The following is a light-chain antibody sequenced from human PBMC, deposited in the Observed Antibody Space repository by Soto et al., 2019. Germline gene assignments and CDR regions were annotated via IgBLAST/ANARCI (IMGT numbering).Light chain of an antibody. J-gene: IGKJ1*01. CDR3: QQYNGYSQT. Sequence: DIQMTQSPSTLSASVGDRVTITCRASQSIGSSLAWYQQKPGKAPNLLISDASSLERGVPSRFSGSGSVTEFTLTIRSLQPDDFATYYYQQYNGYSQTFGQGTKVEIK. CDR2: DAS. CDR1: QSIGSS. V-gene: IGKV1-5*01.